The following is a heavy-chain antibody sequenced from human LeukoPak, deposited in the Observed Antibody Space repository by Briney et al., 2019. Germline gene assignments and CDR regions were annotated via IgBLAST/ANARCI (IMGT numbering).Heavy chain of an antibody. J-gene: IGHJ3*02. Sequence: ASVKVSCKASGYTFTDYYMHWVRQAPGQGLEWMGLINPKSGGTNHAQRFQGRVTMTRDTSISTAYMELSSLGSDDTAVYYCARQGGPMTVVVKVASDIWGQGTMVTVSS. CDR3: ARQGGPMTVVVKVASDI. CDR2: INPKSGGT. CDR1: GYTFTDYY. V-gene: IGHV1-2*02. D-gene: IGHD3-22*01.